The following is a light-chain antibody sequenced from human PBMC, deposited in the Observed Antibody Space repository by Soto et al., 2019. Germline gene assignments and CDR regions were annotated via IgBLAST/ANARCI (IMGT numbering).Light chain of an antibody. CDR2: GAS. CDR3: QQYNNWPPWT. V-gene: IGKV3-15*01. CDR1: QSVSSN. J-gene: IGKJ1*01. Sequence: EIVMTQSPATLSVSPGERATLSCRASQSVSSNLAWYQQKPGQAPRLLIYGASTRATGIPARFSGSGSGTEFTLTISSLQSEDFAAYYCQQYNNWPPWTFGQGIKVEIK.